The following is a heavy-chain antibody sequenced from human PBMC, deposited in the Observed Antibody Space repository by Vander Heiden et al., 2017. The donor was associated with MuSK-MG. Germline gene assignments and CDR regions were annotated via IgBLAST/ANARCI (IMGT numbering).Heavy chain of an antibody. CDR2: IYHSGST. J-gene: IGHJ2*01. D-gene: IGHD2-2*01. Sequence: QVQLQESGPGLVKPSETLSLTCTVPGYSISSGYYWGWIRQPPGKGLEWIGSIYHSGSTYYNPSLKSRVTISVDTSKNQFSLKLSSVTAADTAVYYCARIDCSSTSCSRSWYFDLWGRGTLVTVSS. V-gene: IGHV4-38-2*02. CDR3: ARIDCSSTSCSRSWYFDL. CDR1: GYSISSGYY.